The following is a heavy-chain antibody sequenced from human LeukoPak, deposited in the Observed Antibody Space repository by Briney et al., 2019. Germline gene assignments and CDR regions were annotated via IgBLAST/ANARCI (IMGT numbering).Heavy chain of an antibody. CDR2: IYYSGST. D-gene: IGHD3-3*01. J-gene: IGHJ4*02. CDR1: GGSXSXXY. V-gene: IGHV4-59*01. Sequence: ETXSLTCTVXGGSXSXXYWSWIXXPPXXGLXXVGYIYYSGSTNYNPSLKSRVTISVDTSKNQFSLKLSSVTAADTAVYYCARSFGVVTTFYYWGQGTLVTVSS. CDR3: ARSFGVVTTFYY.